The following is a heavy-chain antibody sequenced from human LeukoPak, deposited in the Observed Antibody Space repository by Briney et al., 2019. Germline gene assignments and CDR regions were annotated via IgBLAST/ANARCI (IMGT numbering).Heavy chain of an antibody. Sequence: GGSLRLSCAASGFTFSSYGMHWVRQAPGKGLEWVAFIRYDGSNKYYADSVKGRFTISRDNSKNTLYLQMNSLRAEDTAVYYCAKFGVAAAAPFDYWGQGALVTVSS. CDR1: GFTFSSYG. J-gene: IGHJ4*02. D-gene: IGHD6-13*01. CDR2: IRYDGSNK. V-gene: IGHV3-30*02. CDR3: AKFGVAAAAPFDY.